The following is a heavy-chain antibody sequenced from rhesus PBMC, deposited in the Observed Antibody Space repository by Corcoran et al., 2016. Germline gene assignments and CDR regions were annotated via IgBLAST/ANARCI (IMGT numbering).Heavy chain of an antibody. D-gene: IGHD3-3*01. V-gene: IGHV3-54*02. CDR3: ARVGNFWTLGMGLDS. CDR1: GFTFSSYG. CDR2: ISYDGSKK. J-gene: IGHJ6*01. Sequence: EVQLVESGGGLVQPGGSLRLSCAASGFTFSSYGMHWVRQAPGKGLEWVAVISYDGSKKYYADSGNDRFTISRDNFKNRLYLQMNNLKLEDTAVDYCARVGNFWTLGMGLDSWGQGVVVTVSS.